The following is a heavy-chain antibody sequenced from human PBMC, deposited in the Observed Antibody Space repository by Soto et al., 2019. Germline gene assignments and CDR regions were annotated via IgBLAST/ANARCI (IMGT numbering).Heavy chain of an antibody. CDR1: GFTFGSYW. CDR3: ARAGWYRFDY. J-gene: IGHJ4*02. CDR2: INSDGSTT. V-gene: IGHV3-74*01. Sequence: EVQLVESGGDLVQPGGSLRLSCAASGFTFGSYWMHWVRQAPGKGLVWASRINSDGSTTNYGDSVKGRFTISRDNAKSTLYLQMNSLRAEDTAVYYCARAGWYRFDYWGQGTLLTVSS. D-gene: IGHD2-15*01.